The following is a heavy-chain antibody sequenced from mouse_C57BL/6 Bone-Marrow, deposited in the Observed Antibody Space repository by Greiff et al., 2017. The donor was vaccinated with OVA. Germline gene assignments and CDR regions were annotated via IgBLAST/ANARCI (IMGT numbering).Heavy chain of an antibody. J-gene: IGHJ1*03. CDR2: IYPGDGDT. CDR3: ARSDYYGSPSYWYFDV. D-gene: IGHD1-1*01. CDR1: GYAFSSSW. Sequence: QVQLKQSGPELVKPGASVKISCKASGYAFSSSWMNWVKQRPGTGLEWIGRIYPGDGDTNYNGKFKGKATLTADKSSSTAYMQLSSLTSEDSAVYFCARSDYYGSPSYWYFDVWGTGTTVTVSS. V-gene: IGHV1-82*01.